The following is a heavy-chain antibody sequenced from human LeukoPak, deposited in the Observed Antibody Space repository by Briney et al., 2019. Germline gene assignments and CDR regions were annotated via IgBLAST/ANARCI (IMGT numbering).Heavy chain of an antibody. J-gene: IGHJ5*02. V-gene: IGHV7-4-1*02. Sequence: ASVKVSCKASGYTFTNYAMNWVRQAPGQGLEWMGWINTDTGNPTYAQGFTGRLVFSLGTSASTAYLQISSLKAEDTAIYYCARTLFGDQYQLLHNWFDPWGQGTLVTVS. CDR1: GYTFTNYA. CDR3: ARTLFGDQYQLLHNWFDP. D-gene: IGHD2-2*01. CDR2: INTDTGNP.